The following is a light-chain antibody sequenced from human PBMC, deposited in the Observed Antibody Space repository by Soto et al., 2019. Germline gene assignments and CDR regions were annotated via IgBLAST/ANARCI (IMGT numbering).Light chain of an antibody. CDR3: YSYRSGSAHV. V-gene: IGLV2-14*01. CDR2: EVA. J-gene: IGLJ1*01. CDR1: SRDIGFYNY. Sequence: QSALTQPASVSGSPGQSITISCTGTSRDIGFYNYVSWYQQHPGKAPKLIIYEVAKRPSGVSSRFSGSKSGNTASLTISGLQAEDEADYYCYSYRSGSAHVFGTGTKLTVL.